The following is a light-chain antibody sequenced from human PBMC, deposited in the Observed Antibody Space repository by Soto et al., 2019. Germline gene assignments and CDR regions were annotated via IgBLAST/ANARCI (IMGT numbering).Light chain of an antibody. CDR2: TNN. CDR3: VAWDDSLNGWV. CDR1: SSNIETNT. J-gene: IGLJ3*02. V-gene: IGLV1-44*01. Sequence: QSVLTQPPSASGTPGQRVTLSCSGSSSNIETNTVSWYQQLPGTAPKLLIYTNNQRPSGVPDRFSGSKSGTSASLAISGLQSEDEADYYCVAWDDSLNGWVFGGGTKLTVL.